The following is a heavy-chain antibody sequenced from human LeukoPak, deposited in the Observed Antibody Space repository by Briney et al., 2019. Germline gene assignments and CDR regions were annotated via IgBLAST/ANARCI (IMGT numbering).Heavy chain of an antibody. J-gene: IGHJ4*02. D-gene: IGHD3-22*01. Sequence: ASVKVSCKASGYTFSGYYMHWVRQAPGRGLEWMGWINPNSGGTNYAQKFQGRVTMTRDTSISTAYMELSRLRFDDTAVYYCASGSSYDSSGRGFDYWGQGTLVTVSS. CDR3: ASGSSYDSSGRGFDY. CDR1: GYTFSGYY. CDR2: INPNSGGT. V-gene: IGHV1-2*02.